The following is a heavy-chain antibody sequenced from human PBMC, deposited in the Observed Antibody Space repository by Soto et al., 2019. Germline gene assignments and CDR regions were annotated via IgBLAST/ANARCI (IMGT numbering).Heavy chain of an antibody. V-gene: IGHV1-8*01. J-gene: IGHJ5*02. CDR1: GYTFTSYD. CDR3: EIHYYGSGSP. CDR2: MNPNSGNT. D-gene: IGHD3-10*01. Sequence: QVQLVQSGAEVKKPGASVKVSCKASGYTFTSYDINWVRQATGQGLEWMGWMNPNSGNTGYAQKFQGRVTMTRNTSISTAYIELSSLRSEDTAVYYYEIHYYGSGSPWGQGTLVTVYS.